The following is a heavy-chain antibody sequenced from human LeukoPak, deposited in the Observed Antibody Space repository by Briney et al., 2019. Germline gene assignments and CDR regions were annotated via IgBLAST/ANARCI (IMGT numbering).Heavy chain of an antibody. D-gene: IGHD2-2*01. Sequence: SETLYLTCTVSGGSISGYYWSWIRQPPGKGLEWIGYIYHSGSTSYNPSLKSRVTISVDTSKNQFSLKLSSVTAADTAVYYCARADIVVVPAAERESYYYYYGMDVWGQGTAVIVSS. V-gene: IGHV4-59*01. CDR2: IYHSGST. CDR3: ARADIVVVPAAERESYYYYYGMDV. J-gene: IGHJ6*02. CDR1: GGSISGYY.